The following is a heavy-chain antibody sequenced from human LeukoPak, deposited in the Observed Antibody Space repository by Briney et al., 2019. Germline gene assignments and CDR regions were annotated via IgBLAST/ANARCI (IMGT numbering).Heavy chain of an antibody. Sequence: SETLSLTCTASGGSISSYYWSWIRQPPGKGLEWIGYIYYSGSTNYNPSLKSRVTISVDTSMNQFSLKLSSVTAADTAVYYCARASYFDSSAYVFDYWGQGTLVTVSS. J-gene: IGHJ4*02. CDR2: IYYSGST. V-gene: IGHV4-59*01. D-gene: IGHD3-22*01. CDR3: ARASYFDSSAYVFDY. CDR1: GGSISSYY.